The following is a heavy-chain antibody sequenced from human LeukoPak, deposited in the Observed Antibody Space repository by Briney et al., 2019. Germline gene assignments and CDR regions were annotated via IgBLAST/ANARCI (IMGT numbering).Heavy chain of an antibody. CDR1: GFTFDDYT. CDR3: AKDGGAGYYYYGMDV. V-gene: IGHV3-43*01. J-gene: IGHJ6*02. CDR2: ISWDGGST. Sequence: GGSLRLSCAASGFTFDDYTMHWVRQAPGKGLEWVSLISWDGGSTYYADSVKGRFTISRDNSKNSLYLQMNSLRTEDTALYYCAKDGGAGYYYYGMDVWGQGTTVTVSS. D-gene: IGHD6-25*01.